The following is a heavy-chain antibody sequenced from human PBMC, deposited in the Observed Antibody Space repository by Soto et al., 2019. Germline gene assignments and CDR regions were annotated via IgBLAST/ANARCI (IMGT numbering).Heavy chain of an antibody. CDR3: TSYSSGSPY. CDR1: GFTFSSYW. D-gene: IGHD3-10*01. Sequence: EVQLVASGGGLVQPGGSLRLSCAASGFTFSSYWMHWVRQGPGKGLVWVSNINSDGSSTNYADSVKGRFTISRDNAKSTLYLQMNSLRAEDTAIYYCTSYSSGSPYWGQGTLITVST. J-gene: IGHJ4*02. CDR2: INSDGSST. V-gene: IGHV3-74*01.